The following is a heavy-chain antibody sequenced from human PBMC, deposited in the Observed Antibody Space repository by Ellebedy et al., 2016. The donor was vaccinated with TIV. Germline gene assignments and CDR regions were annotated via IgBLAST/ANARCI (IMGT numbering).Heavy chain of an antibody. D-gene: IGHD3-22*01. V-gene: IGHV1-69*13. J-gene: IGHJ6*02. CDR2: IIPIFGTA. CDR3: VRENTYYYDSSGSLPAYYYYYGMDV. Sequence: SVKVSXKASGGTFSSYAISWVRQAPGQGLEWMGGIIPIFGTANYAQKFQGRVTITADESTSTAYMELSSLRSEDTAVYYCVRENTYYYDSSGSLPAYYYYYGMDVWGQGTTVTVSS. CDR1: GGTFSSYA.